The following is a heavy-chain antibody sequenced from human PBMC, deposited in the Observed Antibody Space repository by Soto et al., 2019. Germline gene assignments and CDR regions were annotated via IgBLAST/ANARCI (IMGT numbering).Heavy chain of an antibody. V-gene: IGHV4-31*03. CDR2: IYYSGST. CDR1: GGSITSGGYY. D-gene: IGHD3-3*01. J-gene: IGHJ6*03. Sequence: QVQLQESGPGLVKPSQTLSLTCTVYGGSITSGGYYWSWIRQHAGKGLEWIGHIYYSGSTYYNPSLKSRVTISVDTSKKQFSLKLSSVTAADTAVYYCARDDGFLSWLLPTRQNNYYYYSMDVWGKGTTVTVSS. CDR3: ARDDGFLSWLLPTRQNNYYYYSMDV.